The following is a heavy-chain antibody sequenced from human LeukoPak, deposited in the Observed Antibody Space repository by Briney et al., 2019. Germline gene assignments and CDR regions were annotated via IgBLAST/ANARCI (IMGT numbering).Heavy chain of an antibody. CDR3: ARGVVTVTTSGWFDP. V-gene: IGHV4-39*07. Sequence: PSETLSLTCTVSGGSISSTSYYWGWIRQPPGKGLEWIGSIYYSGSTYYNPSLKSRVTISVDTSKNQFSLKLSSVTAADTAVYYCARGVVTVTTSGWFDPWGQGTLVTVSS. J-gene: IGHJ5*02. CDR2: IYYSGST. CDR1: GGSISSTSYY. D-gene: IGHD4-17*01.